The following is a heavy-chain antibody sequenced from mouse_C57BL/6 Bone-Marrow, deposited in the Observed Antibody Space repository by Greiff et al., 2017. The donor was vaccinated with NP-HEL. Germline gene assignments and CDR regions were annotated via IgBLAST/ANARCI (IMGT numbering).Heavy chain of an antibody. CDR1: GFSLPSFG. D-gene: IGHD4-1*01. V-gene: IGHV2-5*01. CDR3: ATNWDCYFDV. J-gene: IGHJ1*03. Sequence: QVQLKVSGPGLVQPSQSLSITCTVSGFSLPSFGVHWVRQSPGKGLEWLGVICCGGITDYNAAFMSRLSITKDNSKSQVFLKMSSLQADDTAIYYWATNWDCYFDVWGKGTTVTVSS. CDR2: ICCGGIT.